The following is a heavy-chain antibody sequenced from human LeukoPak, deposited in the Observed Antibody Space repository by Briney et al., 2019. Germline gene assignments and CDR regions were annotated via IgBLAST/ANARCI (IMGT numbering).Heavy chain of an antibody. Sequence: SVKVSCKASGGTFSSYAISWVRQAPGQGLEWMGGIIPIFGTANYAQKFQDRVTITTDESTSTAYMELSSLRSEDTAVYYCARDVNPHTYYYDSSGYYPQVGFDYWGQGTLVTVSS. CDR2: IIPIFGTA. D-gene: IGHD3-22*01. CDR3: ARDVNPHTYYYDSSGYYPQVGFDY. J-gene: IGHJ4*02. CDR1: GGTFSSYA. V-gene: IGHV1-69*05.